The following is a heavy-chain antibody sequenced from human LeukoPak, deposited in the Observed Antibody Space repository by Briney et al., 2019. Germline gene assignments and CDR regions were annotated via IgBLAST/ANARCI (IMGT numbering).Heavy chain of an antibody. D-gene: IGHD1-26*01. CDR1: GLIFNNYA. CDR3: AKTNVRWEPPYAADY. J-gene: IGHJ4*02. Sequence: GGSLRLSCGASGLIFNNYAMSWVRQAPGKGLEWVSAISGSGGSTYYADSVKGRFTISRDNSKNTLYLQMNSLRAEDTAVYYCAKTNVRWEPPYAADYWGQGTLVTVSS. CDR2: ISGSGGST. V-gene: IGHV3-23*01.